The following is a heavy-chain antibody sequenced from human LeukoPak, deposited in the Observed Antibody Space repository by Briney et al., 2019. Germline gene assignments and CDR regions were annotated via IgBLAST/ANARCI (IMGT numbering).Heavy chain of an antibody. V-gene: IGHV3-21*01. CDR3: ARDRHRSSLVAIDY. D-gene: IGHD6-6*01. CDR2: INSSSSNI. J-gene: IGHJ4*02. Sequence: GGSLRLSCAASGFTVSSYSMSWVRQAPGKGLEWVSSINSSSSNIYYADSVKGRFTISRDNAKNSLYLQMYSQISEHTAVYYCARDRHRSSLVAIDYWGQGNLVTVSS. CDR1: GFTVSSYS.